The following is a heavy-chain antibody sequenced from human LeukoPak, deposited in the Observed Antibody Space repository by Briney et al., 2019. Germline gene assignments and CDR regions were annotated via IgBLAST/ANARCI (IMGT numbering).Heavy chain of an antibody. V-gene: IGHV7-4-1*02. D-gene: IGHD2-15*01. CDR3: ARGSSRGPRDAFDF. J-gene: IGHJ3*01. CDR1: GYTFTSYA. CDR2: INTNTGNP. Sequence: ASVKVSCKASGYTFTSYAMNWVRQAPGQGLEWMGWINTNTGNPTYAQGFTGRFVFSLDTSVSTAYLQISSLKAEDIAVYYCARGSSRGPRDAFDFWGQGTMVTLSS.